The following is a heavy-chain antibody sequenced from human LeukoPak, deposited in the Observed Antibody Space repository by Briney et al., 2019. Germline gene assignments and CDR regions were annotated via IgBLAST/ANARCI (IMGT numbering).Heavy chain of an antibody. Sequence: SETLSLTCTVSGGSVSSATYYWSWIRQPPGKGLEWIGYIYYSGSTNYNPSLKSRVTISIDTSKNQYSLKLSSVTAADTAVYYCARGLEGTSGYYLGGDYWGQGTLVTVSS. CDR1: GGSVSSATYY. J-gene: IGHJ4*02. D-gene: IGHD3-22*01. V-gene: IGHV4-61*01. CDR3: ARGLEGTSGYYLGGDY. CDR2: IYYSGST.